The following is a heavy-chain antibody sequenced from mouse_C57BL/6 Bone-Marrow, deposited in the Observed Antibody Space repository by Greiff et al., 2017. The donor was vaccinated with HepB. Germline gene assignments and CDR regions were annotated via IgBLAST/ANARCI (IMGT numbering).Heavy chain of an antibody. D-gene: IGHD2-5*01. CDR3: ARDHSNFAWFAY. V-gene: IGHV5-4*01. CDR2: ISDGGSYT. J-gene: IGHJ3*01. Sequence: DVQLVESGGGLVKPGGSLKLSCAASGFTFSSYAMSWVRQTPEKRLEWVATISDGGSYTYYPDNVKGRFTISRDNAKNNLYLQMSHRKSEDTAMYYCARDHSNFAWFAYWGQGTLVTVSA. CDR1: GFTFSSYA.